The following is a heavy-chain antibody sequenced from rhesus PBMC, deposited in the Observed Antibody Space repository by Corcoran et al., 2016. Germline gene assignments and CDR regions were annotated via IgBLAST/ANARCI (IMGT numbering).Heavy chain of an antibody. D-gene: IGHD1-7*02. CDR1: GYSISSNY. CDR2: IYGSSGRT. Sequence: QVQLQESGPGLVKPSETLSLTCAVSGYSISSNYWSWIRQPPGKGLEWIGYIYGSSGRTYYNPSLKSRVTISTDTSKNQFSLKLSAVTAADTAVYYCARGGSITGTSDYWGQGVLVTVSS. J-gene: IGHJ4*01. V-gene: IGHV4-147*01. CDR3: ARGGSITGTSDY.